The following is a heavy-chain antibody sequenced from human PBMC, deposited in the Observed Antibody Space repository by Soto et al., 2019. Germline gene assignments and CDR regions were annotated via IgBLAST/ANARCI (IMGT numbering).Heavy chain of an antibody. D-gene: IGHD6-19*01. V-gene: IGHV3-53*01. CDR2: IYSGGST. CDR3: ARVRNSGWLDY. J-gene: IGHJ4*02. Sequence: EVQLVESGGGLIQHGGSPRLSCAASGLTVSSNYMSWVRQAPGKGLEWVSVIYSGGSTYYADSVKGRFTISRDNSKNTLYLQMNSLRAEDTAVYYCARVRNSGWLDYWGQGTLVTVSS. CDR1: GLTVSSNY.